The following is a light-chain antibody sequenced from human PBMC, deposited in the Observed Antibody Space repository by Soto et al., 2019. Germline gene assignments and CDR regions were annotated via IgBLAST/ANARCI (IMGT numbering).Light chain of an antibody. Sequence: QSALTQPASVSGSPGQSITISCTGTSSDVGSYNLVSWYQQHPGKAPKLIIYEGRKRPSGVPNRFSASNSGNAASLTISGLQAEDEDVYYCCSYAGTNTPFGGGTKLTVL. CDR3: CSYAGTNTP. CDR2: EGR. V-gene: IGLV2-23*01. CDR1: SSDVGSYNL. J-gene: IGLJ2*01.